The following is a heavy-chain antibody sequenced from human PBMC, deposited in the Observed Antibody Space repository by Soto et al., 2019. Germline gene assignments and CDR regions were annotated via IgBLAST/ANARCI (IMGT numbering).Heavy chain of an antibody. J-gene: IGHJ4*02. CDR2: INHSGSS. CDR1: GGSFSGYY. D-gene: IGHD3-10*01. CDR3: ARGITMVRGVIPRPYFDY. V-gene: IGHV4-34*01. Sequence: SETLSLSCAVCGGSFSGYYWSWIRQPPGKGLEWIGEINHSGSSNYNPSLKSRVTISVDTSKNQFSLELSSVTAADTAVYYCARGITMVRGVIPRPYFDYWGQGTLVTVSS.